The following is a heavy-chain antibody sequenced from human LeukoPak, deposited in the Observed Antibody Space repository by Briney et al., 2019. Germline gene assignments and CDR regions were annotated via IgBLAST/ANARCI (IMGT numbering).Heavy chain of an antibody. J-gene: IGHJ4*02. CDR3: AKDQGPCSSASCYFDY. V-gene: IGHV3-23*01. D-gene: IGHD2-2*01. CDR1: GFTFSSYA. Sequence: PGRSLRLSCAASGFTFSSYAMSWVRQAPGKGLEWVSAISGSGGTTYYADSVKGRFTVSRDNSKNTLYLQMNSLRAEDTAVYFCAKDQGPCSSASCYFDYWGQGTLVTVSS. CDR2: ISGSGGTT.